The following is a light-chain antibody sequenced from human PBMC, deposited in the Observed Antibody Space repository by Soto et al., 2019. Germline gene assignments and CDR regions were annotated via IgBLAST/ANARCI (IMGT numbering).Light chain of an antibody. CDR1: QTISRGY. Sequence: VLTQSPGTLSLSPGTRATLSCRASQTISRGYLAWYQQRPGQAPRLLIYAASRRATGIPDRFSGRGSGTDFTLTISTLEPDDFAVYYCQLFGNSRTFGQGTKV. J-gene: IGKJ1*01. CDR3: QLFGNSRT. CDR2: AAS. V-gene: IGKV3-20*01.